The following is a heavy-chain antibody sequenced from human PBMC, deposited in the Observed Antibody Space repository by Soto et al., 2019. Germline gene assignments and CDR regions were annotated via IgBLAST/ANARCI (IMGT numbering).Heavy chain of an antibody. CDR3: AKDRRIVKSVGKSGLIDY. Sequence: GGSLRLSCAASGFTFSSYAMSWVRQAPGKGLEWVSAISGSGGSTYYADSVKGRFTISRDNSKNTLYLQMNSLRAEDTAVYYCAKDRRIVKSVGKSGLIDYWGQGTLVTVSS. CDR2: ISGSGGST. CDR1: GFTFSSYA. V-gene: IGHV3-23*01. J-gene: IGHJ4*02. D-gene: IGHD2-15*01.